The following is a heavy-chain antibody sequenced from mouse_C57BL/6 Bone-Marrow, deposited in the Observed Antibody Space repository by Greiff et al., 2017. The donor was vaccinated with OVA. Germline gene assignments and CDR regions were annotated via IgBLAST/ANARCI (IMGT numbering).Heavy chain of an antibody. J-gene: IGHJ1*03. Sequence: EVKLVESGPELVKPGASVKISCKASGYSFTGYYMNWVKQSPEKSLEWIGEINPSTGGTTYNQKFKAKATLTVDKSSSTAYMQLKSLTSEDSAVYYCARGYGSSYGYFDVWGTGTTVTVSS. CDR2: INPSTGGT. CDR1: GYSFTGYY. V-gene: IGHV1-42*01. D-gene: IGHD1-1*01. CDR3: ARGYGSSYGYFDV.